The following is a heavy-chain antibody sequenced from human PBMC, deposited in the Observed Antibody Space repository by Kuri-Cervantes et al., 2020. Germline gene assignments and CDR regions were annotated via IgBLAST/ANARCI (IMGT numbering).Heavy chain of an antibody. CDR2: TNPNSGNT. V-gene: IGHV1-8*01. J-gene: IGHJ4*02. CDR1: GYTFTSYD. CDR3: ARDLRDGYNL. D-gene: IGHD5-24*01. Sequence: ASVKVSCKASGYTFTSYDINWVRQATGQGLEWMGWTNPNSGNTGYAQKFQGRVTITADESTSTAYMELSSLRSEDTAVYYCARDLRDGYNLWGQGTLVTVSS.